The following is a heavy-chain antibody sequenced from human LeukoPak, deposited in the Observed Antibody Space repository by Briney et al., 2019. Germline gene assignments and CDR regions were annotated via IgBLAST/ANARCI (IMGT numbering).Heavy chain of an antibody. CDR3: TTGYDKDY. CDR1: GFTFSDSA. D-gene: IGHD5-12*01. CDR2: IRSKTNSYAT. J-gene: IGHJ4*02. V-gene: IGHV3-73*01. Sequence: GGSLRLSCAASGFTFSDSAMHWVRQASGKGLEWVGRIRSKTNSYATSYAASVKGRFTISRDDSKNTAYLQMNSLKTEDTAVYHCTTGYDKDYWGQGTLVTVSS.